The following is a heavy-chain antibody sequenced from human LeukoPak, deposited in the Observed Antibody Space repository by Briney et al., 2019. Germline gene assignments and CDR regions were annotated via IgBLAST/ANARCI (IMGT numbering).Heavy chain of an antibody. V-gene: IGHV1-18*01. Sequence: GASVKVSCKASGYTFTSYDINWVRQAPGQGLEWMGWISGYNGNTNYAQKLQGRVTMTTETSTSTAYMELRSLRSDDTAVYYCARDVKDGWDYFDYWGQGTLVTVSS. CDR3: ARDVKDGWDYFDY. CDR1: GYTFTSYD. J-gene: IGHJ4*02. D-gene: IGHD2/OR15-2a*01. CDR2: ISGYNGNT.